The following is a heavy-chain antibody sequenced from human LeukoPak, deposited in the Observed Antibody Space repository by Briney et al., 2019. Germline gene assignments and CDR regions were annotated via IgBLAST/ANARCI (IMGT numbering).Heavy chain of an antibody. Sequence: GGSLRLSCAASGFIFSSYTMNWVRQAPGKGLEWVASINSGSDKIFYADSVKGRFTISRDNAKNSLSLQMHSLRAEDTAVYYCARGGRTTWHGMDVWGQGTTVTVSS. D-gene: IGHD4-17*01. CDR1: GFIFSSYT. CDR2: INSGSDKI. J-gene: IGHJ6*02. V-gene: IGHV3-21*01. CDR3: ARGGRTTWHGMDV.